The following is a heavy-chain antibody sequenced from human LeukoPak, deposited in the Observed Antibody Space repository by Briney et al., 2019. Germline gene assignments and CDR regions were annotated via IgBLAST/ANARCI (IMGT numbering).Heavy chain of an antibody. D-gene: IGHD2-2*01. J-gene: IGHJ4*02. Sequence: GGSLRLSCAASGFTFSSYAMNWVRQAPGRGLEWVSAISGSGGSTYYFVKGRFTISGDNSKNTLYLQMNSLRAEDTAVYYCAKGYCSSTSCKESFFDYWGQGTLVTVSS. CDR2: ISGSGGST. CDR3: AKGYCSSTSCKESFFDY. V-gene: IGHV3-23*01. CDR1: GFTFSSYA.